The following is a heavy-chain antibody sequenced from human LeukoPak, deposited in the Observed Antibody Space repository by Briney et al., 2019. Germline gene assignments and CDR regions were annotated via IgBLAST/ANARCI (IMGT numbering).Heavy chain of an antibody. D-gene: IGHD6-13*01. J-gene: IGHJ1*01. CDR2: INPSGGST. CDR3: ARGAQYSSSRYQYFQH. Sequence: ASVKVSCKASGYTFTNYYIHWVRQAPGQGLEWMGIINPSGGSTSYAQKFQGRVTMTRDTSTSTVYMELSSLRSEDTAVYYCARGAQYSSSRYQYFQHWGQGTLVTVSS. V-gene: IGHV1-46*01. CDR1: GYTFTNYY.